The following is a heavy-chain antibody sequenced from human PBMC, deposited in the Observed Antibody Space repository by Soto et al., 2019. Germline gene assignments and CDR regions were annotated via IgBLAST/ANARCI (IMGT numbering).Heavy chain of an antibody. D-gene: IGHD3-10*01. CDR1: GGSFSGYY. Sequence: QVQLQQRGAGLLKPSETLSLTCDVYGGSFSGYYWSWIRQPPGKGLEWIGEINHSGSTNYNPSLKRRVTISLDTSQKQYSLKLSSVTAADTAVYYCATTNLWGRKYFDLWGRGTLVTVSS. CDR2: INHSGST. J-gene: IGHJ2*01. CDR3: ATTNLWGRKYFDL. V-gene: IGHV4-34*01.